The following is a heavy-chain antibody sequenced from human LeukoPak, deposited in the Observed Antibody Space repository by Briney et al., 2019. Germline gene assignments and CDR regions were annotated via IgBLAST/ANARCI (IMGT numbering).Heavy chain of an antibody. CDR2: IRYDGSNK. CDR3: ASEVPAALIAARPTYYYYMDV. D-gene: IGHD6-6*01. J-gene: IGHJ6*03. Sequence: SXRLXCAASXFSXSDXGTHWVRQAPGXGLEWVAFIRYDGSNKYYADSVKGRFTISRDNSKNTLYLQMNSLRAEDTAVYYCASEVPAALIAARPTYYYYMDVWGKGTTVTVSS. CDR1: XFSXSDXG. V-gene: IGHV3-30*02.